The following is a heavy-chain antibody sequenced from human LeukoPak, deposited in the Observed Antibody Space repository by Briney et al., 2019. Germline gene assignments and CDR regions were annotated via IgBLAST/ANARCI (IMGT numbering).Heavy chain of an antibody. CDR3: ATTQSSLYYYYYYMDV. V-gene: IGHV3-30-3*01. D-gene: IGHD2/OR15-2a*01. CDR2: VSCDGSNK. CDR1: GFTFSRYA. J-gene: IGHJ6*03. Sequence: PGRSLRLSCAASGFTFSRYAMHWVRQAPGKGLEWVAVVSCDGSNKCYADSVKGRFTISRDNSKNTLYLQMNSLRAEDTALYYCATTQSSLYYYYYYMDVWGKGTTVTVSS.